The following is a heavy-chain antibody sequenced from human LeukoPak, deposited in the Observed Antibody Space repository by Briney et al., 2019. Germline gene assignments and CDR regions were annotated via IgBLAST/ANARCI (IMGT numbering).Heavy chain of an antibody. CDR2: IKSKTDGGTT. Sequence: GGSLRLSCAASGFTFSNAWMSWVRQAPGKGLEWVGRIKSKTDGGTTDYAAPVKGRFTISRDDSKNTLYLQMNSLKTEDTAVYYRTPLLLWFGEFPVDYWGQGTLVTVSS. J-gene: IGHJ4*02. V-gene: IGHV3-15*01. CDR3: TPLLLWFGEFPVDY. D-gene: IGHD3-10*01. CDR1: GFTFSNAW.